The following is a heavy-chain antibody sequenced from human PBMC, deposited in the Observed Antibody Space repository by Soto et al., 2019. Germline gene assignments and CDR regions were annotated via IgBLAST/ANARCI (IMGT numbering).Heavy chain of an antibody. V-gene: IGHV3-48*02. CDR3: ASPTLSTYYDFWSGYYRAPYGMDV. CDR2: ISSSSSTI. D-gene: IGHD3-3*01. CDR1: GFTFSIYS. Sequence: SCAASGFTFSIYSMNWVRQAPGKGLEWVSYISSSSSTIYYADSVKGRFTISRDNAKNSLYLQMNSLRDEDTAVYYCASPTLSTYYDFWSGYYRAPYGMDVWGQGTTVTVSS. J-gene: IGHJ6*02.